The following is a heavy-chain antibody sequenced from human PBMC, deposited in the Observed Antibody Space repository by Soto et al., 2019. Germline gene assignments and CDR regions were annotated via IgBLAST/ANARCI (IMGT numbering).Heavy chain of an antibody. CDR3: ARVNYDILTGYPKEYFQH. CDR1: GGTFSSYA. J-gene: IGHJ1*01. CDR2: IIPIFGTA. D-gene: IGHD3-9*01. V-gene: IGHV1-69*06. Sequence: SVKVSCKASGGTFSSYAISWVRQAPGQGLEWMGGIIPIFGTANYAQKFQGRVTITADKSTSTAYMELSSLRSEDTAVYYCARVNYDILTGYPKEYFQHWGQGTLVTVSS.